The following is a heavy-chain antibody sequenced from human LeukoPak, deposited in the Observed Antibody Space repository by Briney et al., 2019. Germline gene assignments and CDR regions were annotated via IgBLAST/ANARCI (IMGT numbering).Heavy chain of an antibody. D-gene: IGHD3-10*01. CDR2: INPNSGGT. CDR1: GYTFTGYY. CDR3: AKGHRGVTMVRGALYDAFDI. J-gene: IGHJ3*02. Sequence: ASVKVSCKASGYTFTGYYMHWVRQAPGQGLEWMGWINPNSGGTNYEQKFQGWVTMTRDTSISTAYMELSRLRSDDTAVYYCAKGHRGVTMVRGALYDAFDIWGQGTMVTVSS. V-gene: IGHV1-2*04.